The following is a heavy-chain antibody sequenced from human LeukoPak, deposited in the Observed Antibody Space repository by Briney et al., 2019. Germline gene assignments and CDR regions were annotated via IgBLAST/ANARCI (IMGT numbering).Heavy chain of an antibody. D-gene: IGHD4-17*01. CDR2: IDPSDSYN. V-gene: IGHV5-10-1*01. J-gene: IGHJ4*02. Sequence: GELLRISCKCSGYSFTSYWISWVRQLPGKGLEWMGSIDPSDSYNNYSPSFQVHVIILTYKSIRYLYLRWSRPEASAVSMYYCARGSGDYLDCWGQGTLVTVSS. CDR3: ARGSGDYLDC. CDR1: GYSFTSYW.